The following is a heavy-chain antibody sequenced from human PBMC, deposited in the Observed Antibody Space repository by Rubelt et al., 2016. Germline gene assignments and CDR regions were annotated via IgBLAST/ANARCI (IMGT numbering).Heavy chain of an antibody. D-gene: IGHD6-6*01. Sequence: QLQLQESGPGLVKPSETLSLTCTVSGGSISSSSYYWGWIRQPPGKGLEWIGSIYYSGSTYYNPSLKSRVTISVDTSKNQFSLKLSSVTAADTAVYYCAREAHPRTFDYWGQGTLVTVSS. CDR2: IYYSGST. CDR1: GGSISSSSYY. CDR3: AREAHPRTFDY. V-gene: IGHV4-39*02. J-gene: IGHJ4*02.